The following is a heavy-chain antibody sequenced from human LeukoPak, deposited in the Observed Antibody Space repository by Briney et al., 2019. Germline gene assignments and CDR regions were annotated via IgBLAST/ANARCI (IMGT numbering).Heavy chain of an antibody. CDR1: GYTFTGYY. Sequence: ASVKVSFKASGYTFTGYYIHWVRQAPGQGLEWMGWINPNSGGTKYAQKFQGRVTMTRDTSISTAYMELNRLISDDTAVYYCARVESLYCSSGSCYDYWGQGTLVTVSS. D-gene: IGHD2-15*01. V-gene: IGHV1-2*02. CDR3: ARVESLYCSSGSCYDY. J-gene: IGHJ4*02. CDR2: INPNSGGT.